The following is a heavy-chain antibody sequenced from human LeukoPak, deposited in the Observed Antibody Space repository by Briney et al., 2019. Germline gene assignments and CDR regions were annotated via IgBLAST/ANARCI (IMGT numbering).Heavy chain of an antibody. V-gene: IGHV3-23*01. CDR2: ISGSGGST. CDR1: GFTFSSYA. D-gene: IGHD5-18*01. Sequence: PGGSLRLSCAASGFTFSSYAMSWVRQAPGKGLEWVSAISGSGGSTYYADSVKGRFTISRDNSKNTLYLQMNSLRAEDTAVYYCAKDHTATVTGPGDYWGQGTLVTVSS. CDR3: AKDHTATVTGPGDY. J-gene: IGHJ4*02.